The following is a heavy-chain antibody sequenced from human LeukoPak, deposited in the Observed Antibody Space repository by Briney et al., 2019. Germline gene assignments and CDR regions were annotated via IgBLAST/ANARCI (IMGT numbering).Heavy chain of an antibody. CDR3: ARPGGLPIYDYTDRWAFDI. J-gene: IGHJ3*02. V-gene: IGHV3-48*02. CDR2: ISSSSSTV. D-gene: IGHD3-16*01. Sequence: GGSLRLSCAASGFTFRSYSMNWVRQAPGKGLEWVSYISSSSSTVYYADSVKGRFTISRDNAKNSLYLQMNSLRDEDTAVYCCARPGGLPIYDYTDRWAFDIWGQGTMVTVSS. CDR1: GFTFRSYS.